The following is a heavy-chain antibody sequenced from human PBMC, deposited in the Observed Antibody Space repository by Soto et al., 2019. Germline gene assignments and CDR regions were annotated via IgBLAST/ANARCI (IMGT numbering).Heavy chain of an antibody. Sequence: PSETLALTCTVSGGSLSRYYWSWIRQPPGKGLEWIGYIYYSGSTNYNPSLKSRDTISVDTSKNQFSLKLSAVTAADTAVYYCARQGSRIVYWSGYYISWFYAWGQGTPVPVSS. CDR1: GGSLSRYY. D-gene: IGHD3-3*01. V-gene: IGHV4-59*08. CDR3: ARQGSRIVYWSGYYISWFYA. J-gene: IGHJ5*01. CDR2: IYYSGST.